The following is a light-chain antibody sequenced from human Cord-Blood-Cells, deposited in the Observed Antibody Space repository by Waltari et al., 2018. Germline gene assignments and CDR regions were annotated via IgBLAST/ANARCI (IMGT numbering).Light chain of an antibody. Sequence: SSELTQPPSVSVSPGQTARITCSGDALPKQSAYWYQQKPGQAPVPVIYKDSERPSGIPERVSGSSSGTTVTLTISGVQAEDEADYYWQSADSSGTYVVFGGGTKLTVL. J-gene: IGLJ2*01. CDR3: QSADSSGTYVV. V-gene: IGLV3-25*03. CDR2: KDS. CDR1: ALPKQS.